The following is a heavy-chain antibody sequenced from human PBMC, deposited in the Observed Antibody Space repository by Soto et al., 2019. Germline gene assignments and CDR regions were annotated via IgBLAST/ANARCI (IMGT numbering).Heavy chain of an antibody. Sequence: GGSLRLSCSASGFTFSSYAMHWVRQAPGKGLEWVSAISGSGGSTYYEDSVKGRFTISRDNSKNTLYLQMNSLRAEDTAVYYCANGRLLDDAIDIWGQGTMVTVSS. CDR2: ISGSGGST. D-gene: IGHD1-1*01. CDR3: ANGRLLDDAIDI. V-gene: IGHV3-23*01. J-gene: IGHJ3*02. CDR1: GFTFSSYA.